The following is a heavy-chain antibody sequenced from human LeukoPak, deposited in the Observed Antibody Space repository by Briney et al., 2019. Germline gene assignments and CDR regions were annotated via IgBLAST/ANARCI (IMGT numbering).Heavy chain of an antibody. J-gene: IGHJ4*02. CDR3: VRDKMEGPTLLDS. D-gene: IGHD1-1*01. CDR1: GFTFSSYG. CDR2: IRYDGSNK. Sequence: GGSLRLSCAASGFTFSSYGMHWVRQAPGKGLEWVAFIRYDGSNKYYADSVKGRFTISRDNSKNTLYLQMNSLRAEDTAVYYCVRDKMEGPTLLDSWGRGTLVTVSS. V-gene: IGHV3-30*02.